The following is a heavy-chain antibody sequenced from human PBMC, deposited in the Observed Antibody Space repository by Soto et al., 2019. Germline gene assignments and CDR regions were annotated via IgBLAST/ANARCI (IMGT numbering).Heavy chain of an antibody. J-gene: IGHJ3*02. CDR3: ARDDYGDYNAFDI. CDR1: GFTFSSYW. Sequence: GGSLRLSCAASGFTFSSYWMSWVRQAPGKGLEWVANIKQDGSEKYYVDSVKGRFTISRDNAKNSLYLQMNSLRAEDTAVYYCARDDYGDYNAFDIWGQGTMVTVSS. V-gene: IGHV3-7*01. CDR2: IKQDGSEK. D-gene: IGHD4-17*01.